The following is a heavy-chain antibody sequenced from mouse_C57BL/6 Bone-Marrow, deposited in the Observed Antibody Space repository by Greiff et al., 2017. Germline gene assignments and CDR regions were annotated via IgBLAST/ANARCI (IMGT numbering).Heavy chain of an antibody. CDR3: ARRNSNYVYFDV. Sequence: QVHVKQPGAELVMPGASVKLSCKASGYTFTSYWMHWVKQRPGQGLEWIGEIDPSDSYTNYNQKFKGKSTLTVDKSSSTAYMQLSSLTSEDSAVYYCARRNSNYVYFDVWGTGTTVTVSS. CDR2: IDPSDSYT. CDR1: GYTFTSYW. D-gene: IGHD2-5*01. J-gene: IGHJ1*03. V-gene: IGHV1-69*01.